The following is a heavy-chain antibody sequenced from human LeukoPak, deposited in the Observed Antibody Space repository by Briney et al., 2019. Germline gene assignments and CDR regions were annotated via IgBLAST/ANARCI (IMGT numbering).Heavy chain of an antibody. Sequence: SETLSLTCAVYGGSFSGYYWSWIRQPPGKGLEWIGEITHSGSTNYNPSLKSRVTISVDTSKNQFSLKLSSVTAADTAVYYCARGRIPLPRTKYYFDYWGQGTLVTVSS. CDR2: ITHSGST. D-gene: IGHD1-7*01. CDR3: ARGRIPLPRTKYYFDY. V-gene: IGHV4-34*01. J-gene: IGHJ4*02. CDR1: GGSFSGYY.